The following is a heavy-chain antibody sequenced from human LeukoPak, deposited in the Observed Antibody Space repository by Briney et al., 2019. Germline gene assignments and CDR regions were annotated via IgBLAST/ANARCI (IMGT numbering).Heavy chain of an antibody. V-gene: IGHV4-34*01. D-gene: IGHD3-10*01. CDR3: ARGQSRGVRGVIISRYWFDP. J-gene: IGHJ5*02. CDR2: INHSGST. Sequence: PSETLSLTCAVYGGSFSGYYWSWIRQPPGKGLEWIREINHSGSTNYNPSLKSRVTISVDTSKNQFSLKLSSVTAADTAVYYCARGQSRGVRGVIISRYWFDPWGQGTLVTVSS. CDR1: GGSFSGYY.